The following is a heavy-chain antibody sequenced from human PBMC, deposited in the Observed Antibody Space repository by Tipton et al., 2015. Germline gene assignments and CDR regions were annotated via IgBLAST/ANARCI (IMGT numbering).Heavy chain of an antibody. D-gene: IGHD7-27*01. CDR2: FYHSGDT. Sequence: TLSLTCTVSGGSVSTSNYYWGWIWQPPGKGLEWIGSFYHSGDTLYNPSLKSRVTISVDTSKNHFSLKLSSVTAADTAVYYCARSELGDFDSWGQGILVTVSS. V-gene: IGHV4-39*07. J-gene: IGHJ4*02. CDR3: ARSELGDFDS. CDR1: GGSVSTSNYY.